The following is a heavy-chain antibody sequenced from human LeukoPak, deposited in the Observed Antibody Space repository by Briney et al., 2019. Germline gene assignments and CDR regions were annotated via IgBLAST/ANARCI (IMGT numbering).Heavy chain of an antibody. V-gene: IGHV4-39*07. J-gene: IGHJ5*02. CDR2: IYYSGST. Sequence: PSETLSLTCTVSGGSISSSSYYRGWIRQPPGKGLEWIGSIYYSGSTYYNPSLKSRVTISVDTSKNQFSLKVSSVTAADTAVYYCASVAAAGIDNWFDPWGQGNMVTVSS. CDR1: GGSISSSSYY. D-gene: IGHD6-13*01. CDR3: ASVAAAGIDNWFDP.